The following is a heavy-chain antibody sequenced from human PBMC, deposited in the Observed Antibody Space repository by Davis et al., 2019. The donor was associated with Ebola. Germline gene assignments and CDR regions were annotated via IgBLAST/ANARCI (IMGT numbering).Heavy chain of an antibody. CDR1: GYTFTSYG. V-gene: IGHV1-18*04. CDR2: ISAYNGNT. CDR3: ARVVGYGSGTNWFDP. D-gene: IGHD3-10*01. Sequence: ASVKVSCKASGYTFTSYGIGWVRQAPGQGLEWMGWISAYNGNTNYAQKLQGRVTMTTDTSTSTAYMELRSLRSDDTAVYYCARVVGYGSGTNWFDPWGQGTLVTVSS. J-gene: IGHJ5*02.